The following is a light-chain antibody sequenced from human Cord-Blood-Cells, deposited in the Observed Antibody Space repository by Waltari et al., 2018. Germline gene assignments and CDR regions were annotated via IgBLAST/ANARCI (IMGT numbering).Light chain of an antibody. CDR1: QGVSSY. V-gene: IGKV3-11*01. J-gene: IGKJ4*01. CDR3: QQRSNWPPLT. Sequence: DIVLTQSPATLSLSPGERATLSCRASQGVSSYLAWYQQKPGQAPRLLIYDASNRATGIPARFSGSGSGTDFTLTISSLEPEDFAVYYCQQRSNWPPLTFGGGTKVEIK. CDR2: DAS.